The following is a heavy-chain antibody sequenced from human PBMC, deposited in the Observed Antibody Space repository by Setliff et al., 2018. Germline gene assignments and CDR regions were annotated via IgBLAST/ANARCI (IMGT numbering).Heavy chain of an antibody. CDR3: TTGPRDSRNYLTWLGS. CDR2: IKSSREGATS. V-gene: IGHV3-15*01. D-gene: IGHD4-4*01. Sequence: GGSLRLSCSVSGITFKNAWMTWVRQAPGKGPEWVGRIKSSREGATSDYGAPAKGRFTISRDDSKNMIYLQMNNLKSDDTGFYYCTTGPRDSRNYLTWLGSWGPGTLVTVSS. J-gene: IGHJ1*01. CDR1: GITFKNAW.